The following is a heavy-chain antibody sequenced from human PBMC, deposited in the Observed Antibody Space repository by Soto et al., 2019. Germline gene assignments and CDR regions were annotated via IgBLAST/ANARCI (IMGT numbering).Heavy chain of an antibody. Sequence: VQLVESGGGVVQPGRSLRLSCAASGFTFSSYGMHWVRQAPGKGLEWVAVISYDGSNKYYADSVKGRFTISRDNSKNTLYLQMNSLRAEDTAVYYCPGSIAAQFDYWGQGTLVTVSS. J-gene: IGHJ4*02. V-gene: IGHV3-30*03. CDR1: GFTFSSYG. CDR2: ISYDGSNK. D-gene: IGHD6-6*01. CDR3: PGSIAAQFDY.